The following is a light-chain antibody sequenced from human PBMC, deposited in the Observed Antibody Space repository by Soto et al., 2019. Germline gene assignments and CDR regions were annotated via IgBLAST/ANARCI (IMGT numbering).Light chain of an antibody. J-gene: IGLJ1*01. CDR2: GVT. CDR1: SSDVGGYNY. V-gene: IGLV2-14*01. CDR3: SSYPSASSQLYL. Sequence: QSALTQPASVSGSPGQSITISCTGTSSDVGGYNYVSWYQQHPGIAPKLLIYGVTNRPSGVSIRFSGSKSGNTASLTISALQAEAEADYHCSSYPSASSQLYLFGTGTKVTVL.